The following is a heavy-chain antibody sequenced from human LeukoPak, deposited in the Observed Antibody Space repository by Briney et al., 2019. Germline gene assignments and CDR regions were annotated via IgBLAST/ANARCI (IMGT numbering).Heavy chain of an antibody. CDR3: AKDRDIVVVVSATKGYFDL. V-gene: IGHV3-11*05. J-gene: IGHJ2*01. CDR1: GFTLSDSY. Sequence: GESLRLSCGASGFTLSDSYMSWIRQAPGKGLEWVSYILMSTNYTSYAAPVKGRFTISRDNSKNTLYLQMNSLRAEDTAVYYCAKDRDIVVVVSATKGYFDLWGRGTLVTVSS. CDR2: ILMSTNYT. D-gene: IGHD2-15*01.